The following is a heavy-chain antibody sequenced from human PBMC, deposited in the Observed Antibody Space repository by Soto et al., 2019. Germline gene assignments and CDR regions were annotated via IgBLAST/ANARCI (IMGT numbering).Heavy chain of an antibody. D-gene: IGHD1-7*01. CDR1: GFSFNNHG. CDR2: IWYDGSNK. CDR3: ARDLLELPTYYYSYGMDA. Sequence: PGGSLRLSCAASGFSFNNHGMHRVRQAPGKGLEWVAVIWYDGSNKYYADSVKGRFTISRDNSKNTLYLQMNSLRAEDTAVYYCARDLLELPTYYYSYGMDAWGQGTTVTV. J-gene: IGHJ6*02. V-gene: IGHV3-33*01.